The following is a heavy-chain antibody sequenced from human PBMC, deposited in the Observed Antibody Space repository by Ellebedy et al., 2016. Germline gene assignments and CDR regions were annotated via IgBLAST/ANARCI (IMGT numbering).Heavy chain of an antibody. V-gene: IGHV5-51*01. Sequence: GGSLRLSCKGSGYSFTSYWIGWVRQMPGKGLEWMGIIYPGDSDTRYSPSFQGQVTISADKSISTAHLQWSSLKASDTAMYYCASTLVADPQNSGGMDVWGQGTTVTVSS. CDR1: GYSFTSYW. J-gene: IGHJ6*02. CDR3: ASTLVADPQNSGGMDV. CDR2: IYPGDSDT. D-gene: IGHD2-8*02.